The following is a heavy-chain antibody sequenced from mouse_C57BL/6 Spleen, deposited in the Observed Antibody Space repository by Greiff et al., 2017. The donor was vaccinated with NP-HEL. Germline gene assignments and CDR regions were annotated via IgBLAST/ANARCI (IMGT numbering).Heavy chain of an antibody. CDR2: IDPSDSYT. Sequence: QVQLQQSGAELVMPGASVKLSCKASGYTFTSYWMHWVKQRPGQGLEWIGEIDPSDSYTNYNQKFKGKSTLTVDKSSSTAYMQLSSLTSEDSAVYYCARYTTVVARHYCDYWGQGTTLTGSS. D-gene: IGHD1-1*01. CDR1: GYTFTSYW. CDR3: ARYTTVVARHYCDY. J-gene: IGHJ2*01. V-gene: IGHV1-69*01.